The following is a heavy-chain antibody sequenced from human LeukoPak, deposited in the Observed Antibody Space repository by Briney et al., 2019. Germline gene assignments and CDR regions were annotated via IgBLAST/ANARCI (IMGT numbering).Heavy chain of an antibody. J-gene: IGHJ4*02. CDR1: GYSISSGYY. V-gene: IGHV4-38-2*02. Sequence: SETLSLTCTVSGYSISSGYYWGWIRQPPGKGLEWIGSIYHSGSTYYNPSLKSRVTISVDTSKNQFSLKLSSVTAADTAVYYCARGSAFFDWGRGTLVTVSS. CDR3: ARGSAFFD. D-gene: IGHD3-3*01. CDR2: IYHSGST.